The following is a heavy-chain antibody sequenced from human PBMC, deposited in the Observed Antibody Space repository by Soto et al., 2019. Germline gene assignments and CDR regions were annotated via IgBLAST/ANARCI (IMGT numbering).Heavy chain of an antibody. CDR3: ARSLTEGYCTITGCYTRKLYGMEV. Sequence: ASVKVSCKASGYTFSGYYIHWLRQAPGQGLEWMGWINPNSGGTNYAQKFQGRVTVTRDTPTSTAYMELSRLTSDDTAVYYCARSLTEGYCTITGCYTRKLYGMEVWGQGTTVSVSS. CDR2: INPNSGGT. CDR1: GYTFSGYY. D-gene: IGHD2-2*02. J-gene: IGHJ6*01. V-gene: IGHV1-2*02.